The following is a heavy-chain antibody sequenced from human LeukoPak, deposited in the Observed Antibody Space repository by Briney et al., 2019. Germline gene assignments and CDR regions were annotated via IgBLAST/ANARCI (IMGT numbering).Heavy chain of an antibody. Sequence: GGSLRLSCAASGITLSSYTMNWVRQAPGKGLEWVSSMSSSVGNKYYTDSVKGRFTISRDKAKNSLYLQMNSLRGEDTAVYYCARGRIELDYWGQGILVTVSS. V-gene: IGHV3-21*01. D-gene: IGHD5-18*01. CDR2: MSSSVGNK. CDR3: ARGRIELDY. J-gene: IGHJ4*02. CDR1: GITLSSYT.